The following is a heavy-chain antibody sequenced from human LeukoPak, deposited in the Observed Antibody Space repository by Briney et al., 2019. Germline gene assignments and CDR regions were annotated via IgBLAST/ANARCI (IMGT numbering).Heavy chain of an antibody. CDR1: GYTFTSYG. D-gene: IGHD1-26*01. J-gene: IGHJ3*02. Sequence: ASVKVSCKASGYTFTSYGISWVRQAPGQGLEWMGWISAYNGNTNYAQKLQGRVTMTTDTSTSTAYMELRSLRSDDTAVYYCAILAIVGATDDAFDIWGQGTMVTVSS. CDR2: ISAYNGNT. V-gene: IGHV1-18*01. CDR3: AILAIVGATDDAFDI.